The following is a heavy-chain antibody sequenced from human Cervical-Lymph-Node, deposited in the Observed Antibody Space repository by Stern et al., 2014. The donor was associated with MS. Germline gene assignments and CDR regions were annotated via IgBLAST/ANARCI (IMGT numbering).Heavy chain of an antibody. V-gene: IGHV3-33*01. D-gene: IGHD2-21*01. J-gene: IGHJ4*02. CDR3: ATLIAPFDY. CDR1: GFPFSSYG. Sequence: VQLVESGGGVVQPGRSLRLSCAASGFPFSSYGMHWVRQAPGKGLEWVAVIWYDGNNKYCADSVKGRFTISRDNSKNTVYLHMNSLRAEDAAVYYCATLIAPFDYWGQGTLVTVSS. CDR2: IWYDGNNK.